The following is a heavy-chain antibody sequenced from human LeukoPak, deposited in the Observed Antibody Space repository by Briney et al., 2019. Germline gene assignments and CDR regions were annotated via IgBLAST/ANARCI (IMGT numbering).Heavy chain of an antibody. CDR3: ARGYYGDYHAFDI. D-gene: IGHD4-17*01. J-gene: IGHJ3*02. CDR2: IYYSGST. Sequence: SETLSLTCTVSGGSTSSYYWSWIRQPPGKGLEWIGYIYYSGSTNYNPSLKSRVTISVDTSKNQFSLKLSSVTAADTAVYYCARGYYGDYHAFDIWGQGTMVTVPS. CDR1: GGSTSSYY. V-gene: IGHV4-59*01.